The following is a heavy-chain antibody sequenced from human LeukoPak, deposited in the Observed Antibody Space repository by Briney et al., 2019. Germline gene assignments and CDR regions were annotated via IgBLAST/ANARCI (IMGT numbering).Heavy chain of an antibody. J-gene: IGHJ4*02. V-gene: IGHV1-8*01. D-gene: IGHD3-10*01. Sequence: GASVKVSCKASGYTFTSYDINWVRQATGQGLEWMGWMNPNSGNTGYAQKFQGRVTMTRNTSISTAYMELSSLRSEDTAMYHCARAPYGSGSYYSTSYYFDFWSQGTLVTVSS. CDR3: ARAPYGSGSYYSTSYYFDF. CDR1: GYTFTSYD. CDR2: MNPNSGNT.